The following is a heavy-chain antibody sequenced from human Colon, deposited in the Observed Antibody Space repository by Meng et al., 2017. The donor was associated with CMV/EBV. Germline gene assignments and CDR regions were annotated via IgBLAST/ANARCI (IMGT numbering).Heavy chain of an antibody. D-gene: IGHD2-15*01. Sequence: GESLKISCEASGFTFSSYSMHWVRQAPGKGLEWVALISYDGTDKYYADSVKGQFTISRDNSKNTLYLQMNSLRTEDTAVYYCAREMGHKKRIFDYWGQGTLVTRLL. CDR3: AREMGHKKRIFDY. J-gene: IGHJ4*02. V-gene: IGHV3-30-3*01. CDR2: ISYDGTDK. CDR1: GFTFSSYS.